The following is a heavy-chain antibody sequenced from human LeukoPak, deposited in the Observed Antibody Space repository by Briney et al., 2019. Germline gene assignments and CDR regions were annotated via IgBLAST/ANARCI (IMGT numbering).Heavy chain of an antibody. CDR1: GYTLTELS. V-gene: IGHV1-24*01. Sequence: ASVKVSCKVSGYTLTELSMHWVRQAPGKGLEWMGRFDPEDGETIYAQKFQGRVTMTEDTSTDTAYMELSSLRSEDTAVYYCATDRDYYSNWPGRWYYWGQGTLVTVSS. D-gene: IGHD4-11*01. CDR2: FDPEDGET. J-gene: IGHJ4*02. CDR3: ATDRDYYSNWPGRWYY.